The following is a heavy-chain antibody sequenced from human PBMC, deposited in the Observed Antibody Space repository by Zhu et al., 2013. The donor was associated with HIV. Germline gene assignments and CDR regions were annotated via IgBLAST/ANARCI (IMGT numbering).Heavy chain of an antibody. CDR3: ARVPSRYQLEGGL. CDR2: INPNSGGT. CDR1: GYTPTSYG. V-gene: IGHV1-2*02. Sequence: QVQLVQSGPEVKKPGASVKVSCKASGYTPTSYGVTWVRQAPGQGLEWMGWINPNSGGTNYAQKFQGRVTMTRDTSISTAYMELSRLRSDDTAVYYCARVPSRYQLEGGLWGRGTLVTVSS. D-gene: IGHD2-2*01. J-gene: IGHJ2*01.